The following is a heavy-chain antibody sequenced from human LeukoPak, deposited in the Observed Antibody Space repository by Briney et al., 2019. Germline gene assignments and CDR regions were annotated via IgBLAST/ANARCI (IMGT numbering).Heavy chain of an antibody. Sequence: PSETLSLTCAVYGGSFSGYYWSWIRQPPGKGLEWIGSIYYSGSTYYNPSLKSRVTISVDTSKNQFSLKLSSVTAADTAVYYCAGDYVWVHWGQGTLVTVSS. CDR3: AGDYVWVH. J-gene: IGHJ4*02. D-gene: IGHD3-16*01. CDR2: IYYSGST. V-gene: IGHV4-34*01. CDR1: GGSFSGYY.